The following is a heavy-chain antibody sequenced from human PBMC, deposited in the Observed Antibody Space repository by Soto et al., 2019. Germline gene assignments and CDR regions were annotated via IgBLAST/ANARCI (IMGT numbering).Heavy chain of an antibody. CDR1: GSTFNSCS. CDR2: IIPMSGRP. J-gene: IGHJ5*02. CDR3: TRRGRESANWFDP. V-gene: IGHV1-69*06. Sequence: QVQLVQSGAEVKTPGSSVKVSCKASGSTFNSCSIDWLRQAPGQGLEWMGGIIPMSGRPNYAQKFQGRVTFSADKSANTVYMELSRLTYEDTAVYYCTRRGRESANWFDPWGQGTLVTVSS.